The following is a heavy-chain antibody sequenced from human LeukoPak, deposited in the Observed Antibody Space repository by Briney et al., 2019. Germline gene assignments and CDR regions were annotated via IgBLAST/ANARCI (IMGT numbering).Heavy chain of an antibody. D-gene: IGHD3-22*01. CDR1: GFTVSSNY. V-gene: IGHV3-30-3*01. J-gene: IGHJ4*02. Sequence: GGSLRLSCAASGFTVSSNYMSWVRQAPGKGLEWVAVISYDGSNKYYADSVKGRFTISRDNSKNTLYLQMNSLRAEDTAMYYCAREADYYDSSGYYYIHYFDYWGQGTLVTVSS. CDR2: ISYDGSNK. CDR3: AREADYYDSSGYYYIHYFDY.